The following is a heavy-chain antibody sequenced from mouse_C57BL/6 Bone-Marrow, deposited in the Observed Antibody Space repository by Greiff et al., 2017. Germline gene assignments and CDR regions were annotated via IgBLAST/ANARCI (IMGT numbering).Heavy chain of an antibody. CDR3: ARRAITTVQFAY. Sequence: VQLQQPGAELVKPGASVKLSCKASGYAFTNYLIEWVKQRPGQGLEWIGVINPGSGGTNYNEKFKGKATLTADKSSSTAYMQLSSLTSEDSAVYFCARRAITTVQFAYWGQGTLVTVSA. J-gene: IGHJ3*01. V-gene: IGHV1-54*01. D-gene: IGHD1-1*01. CDR1: GYAFTNYL. CDR2: INPGSGGT.